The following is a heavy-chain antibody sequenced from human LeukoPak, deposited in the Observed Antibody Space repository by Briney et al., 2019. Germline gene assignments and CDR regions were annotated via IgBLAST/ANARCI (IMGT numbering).Heavy chain of an antibody. J-gene: IGHJ5*02. CDR3: AKDLSSRPPTVTPIDR. CDR1: GFSISSYA. D-gene: IGHD4-17*01. CDR2: ISGSGGST. Sequence: GGSLTLSCAASGFSISSYAMSWVRQAPGKGLEWVSAISGSGGSTYYADSVKGRFTICRDNSKHTLYLQVNSLRAEDAAVYYFAKDLSSRPPTVTPIDRWGQGTLVTVSS. V-gene: IGHV3-23*01.